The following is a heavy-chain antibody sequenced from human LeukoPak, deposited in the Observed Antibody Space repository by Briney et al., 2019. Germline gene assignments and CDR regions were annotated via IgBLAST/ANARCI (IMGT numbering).Heavy chain of an antibody. V-gene: IGHV3-53*01. Sequence: GGSLRISCAASGFTVSSNYMSWVRQAPGKGLEWVSVIYSGGSTYYADSVKGRFTISRDNSKNTLYLQMNSLRAEDTAVYYCARVLREYYYDSSGYFDYWGQGTLVTVSS. CDR1: GFTVSSNY. J-gene: IGHJ4*02. CDR2: IYSGGST. D-gene: IGHD3-22*01. CDR3: ARVLREYYYDSSGYFDY.